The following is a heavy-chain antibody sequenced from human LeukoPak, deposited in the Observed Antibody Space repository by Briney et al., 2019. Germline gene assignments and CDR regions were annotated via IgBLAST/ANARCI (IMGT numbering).Heavy chain of an antibody. CDR1: GGSISSSSYY. CDR2: IYFNGSC. V-gene: IGHV4-39*07. D-gene: IGHD4-17*01. J-gene: IGHJ2*01. Sequence: SETLSLTCTVSGGSISSSSYYWGWIRQPPGKGLERVGSIYFNGSCYYNPSVKRRVTISVDTSKHQFSLKLSSVTEADTAVYYCAGGPTTVANYNWYFDLWGRGSL. CDR3: AGGPTTVANYNWYFDL.